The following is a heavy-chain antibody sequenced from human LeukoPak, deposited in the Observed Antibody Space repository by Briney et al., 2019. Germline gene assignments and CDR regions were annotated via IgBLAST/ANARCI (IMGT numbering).Heavy chain of an antibody. D-gene: IGHD6-19*01. CDR1: GYTLTELS. CDR3: ATVPPSGWYYFDY. CDR2: FDPEDGET. V-gene: IGHV1-24*01. J-gene: IGHJ4*02. Sequence: ASVKVSCRVSGYTLTELSMHWVRQAPGKGLEWMGGFDPEDGETIYAQKFQGRVTMTEDTSTDTAYMELSSLRSEDTAVYYCATVPPSGWYYFDYWGQGTLVTVSS.